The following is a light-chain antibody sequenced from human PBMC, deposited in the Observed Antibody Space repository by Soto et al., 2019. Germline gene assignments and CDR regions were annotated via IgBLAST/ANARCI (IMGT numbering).Light chain of an antibody. CDR1: SSNIESNY. CDR3: LTWDFSLNGVV. J-gene: IGLJ2*01. Sequence: QSVLTQPPSVSAAPGQKVSISCSGSSSNIESNYISWYQQLPGTAPKLLIFDNNKRPSGIPDRFSGSKSATSATLGITGLQPGDEADYYCLTWDFSLNGVVYGGGTKLTVL. V-gene: IGLV1-51*01. CDR2: DNN.